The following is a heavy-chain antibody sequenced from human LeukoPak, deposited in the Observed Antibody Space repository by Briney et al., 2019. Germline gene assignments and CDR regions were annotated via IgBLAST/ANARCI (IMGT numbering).Heavy chain of an antibody. CDR3: ARVYYDSSGYYYDGIDY. D-gene: IGHD3-22*01. V-gene: IGHV4-30-4*07. Sequence: SETLSLTCAVSGDSLSSGGYSWSWIRQPPGKGLEWIGYIRYSGSTYYNPSLKSRLTMSVEASKTQFSLRLSSVTAADTAVYYCARVYYDSSGYYYDGIDYWGQGTLVTVSS. J-gene: IGHJ4*02. CDR2: IRYSGST. CDR1: GDSLSSGGYS.